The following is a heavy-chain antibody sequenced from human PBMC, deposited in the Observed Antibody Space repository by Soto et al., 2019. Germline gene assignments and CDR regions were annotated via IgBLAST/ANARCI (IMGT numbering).Heavy chain of an antibody. CDR3: ARGLGLDIDY. D-gene: IGHD3-16*01. Sequence: QVQLVESGGGVVQPGRSLRLSCAASGFTFSSYAMHWVRQAPGKGLDWVAVISYDGSIKYYADSVKGRFTISRDNSKNTLYLQMNSLISEDTAVYYCARGLGLDIDYWGQGTLVTVSS. J-gene: IGHJ4*02. CDR2: ISYDGSIK. V-gene: IGHV3-30-3*01. CDR1: GFTFSSYA.